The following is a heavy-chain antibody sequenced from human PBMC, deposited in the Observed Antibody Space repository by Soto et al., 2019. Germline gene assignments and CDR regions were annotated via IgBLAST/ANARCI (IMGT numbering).Heavy chain of an antibody. CDR1: GFTFSSYG. CDR3: ARDRATGPIDY. V-gene: IGHV3-33*01. CDR2: IWYDGSNK. J-gene: IGHJ4*02. Sequence: GGSLRLSCAASGFTFSSYGMHWVRQAPGKGLEWVAVIWYDGSNKYYADSVKGRFTISRDNSKNTLYLQMNSLRAEDTAVYYCARDRATGPIDYWGQGTLVTVSS.